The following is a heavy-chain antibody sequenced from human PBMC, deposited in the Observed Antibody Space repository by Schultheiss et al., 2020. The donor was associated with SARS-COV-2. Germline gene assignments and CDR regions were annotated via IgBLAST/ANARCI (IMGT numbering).Heavy chain of an antibody. V-gene: IGHV3-48*04. D-gene: IGHD3-10*01. J-gene: IGHJ6*02. CDR1: GFTFSSYA. Sequence: GESLKISCAASGFTFSSYAMSWVRQAPGKGLEWVSYISSSSSTIYYADSVKGRFTISRDNAKNSLYLQMNSLRAEDTAVYYCARDLEHPPPTYYYGSGSRYGMDVWGQGTTVTVSS. CDR2: ISSSSSTI. CDR3: ARDLEHPPPTYYYGSGSRYGMDV.